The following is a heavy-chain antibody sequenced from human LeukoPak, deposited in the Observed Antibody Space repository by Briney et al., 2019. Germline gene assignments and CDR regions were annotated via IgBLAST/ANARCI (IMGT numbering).Heavy chain of an antibody. CDR3: AKVARLHGSTDY. CDR2: ISYDGSNK. J-gene: IGHJ4*02. V-gene: IGHV3-30*18. CDR1: GFTFSSYG. Sequence: PGGSLRLSCAASGFTFSSYGMHWARQAPGKGLEWVAVISYDGSNKYYADSVKGRFTISRDNSKNTLYLQMNSLRAEDTAVYYCAKVARLHGSTDYWGQGTLVTVSS.